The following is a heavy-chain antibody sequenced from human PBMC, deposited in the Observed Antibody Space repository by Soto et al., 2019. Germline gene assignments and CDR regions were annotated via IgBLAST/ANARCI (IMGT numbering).Heavy chain of an antibody. CDR2: ISVNNAYT. J-gene: IGHJ6*02. CDR1: GYSFISYG. D-gene: IGHD2-21*01. Sequence: GDAVKVSCKAYGYSFISYGLAWVRQAPGEGLEWMGWISVNNAYTNFTQRFQGRVTVNIDIPMTTAYMELRSLRSDDTAVYYCVRDRWVVPGISPPWCYYGLDVWGQGTTVTVSS. V-gene: IGHV1-18*01. CDR3: VRDRWVVPGISPPWCYYGLDV.